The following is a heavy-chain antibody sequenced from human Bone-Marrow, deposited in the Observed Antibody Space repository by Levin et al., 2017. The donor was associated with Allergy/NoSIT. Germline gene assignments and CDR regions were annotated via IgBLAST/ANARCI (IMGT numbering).Heavy chain of an antibody. Sequence: GESLKISCKASGYTFTSYYMHWVRQAPGQGLEWMGIINPSGGSTSYAQKFQGRVTMTRDTSTSTVYMELSSLRSEDTAVYYCARDYRPHCSSTSCSTAEDAFDIWGQGTMVTVSS. J-gene: IGHJ3*02. CDR2: INPSGGST. V-gene: IGHV1-46*01. CDR1: GYTFTSYY. D-gene: IGHD2-2*01. CDR3: ARDYRPHCSSTSCSTAEDAFDI.